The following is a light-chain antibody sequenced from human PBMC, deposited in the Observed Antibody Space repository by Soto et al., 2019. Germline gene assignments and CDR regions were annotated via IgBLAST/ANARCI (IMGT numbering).Light chain of an antibody. V-gene: IGKV3-11*01. J-gene: IGKJ4*01. CDR2: DAS. CDR3: QQRSNWFLT. Sequence: ETVMTQSPATLSVSPGERATLSCRASQSISSNLAWFQQKPGQAPRLLIYDASTMATGFPARFSGSGSGTDFTLTISSLEPEDFAVYYCQQRSNWFLTFGGGTKVDIK. CDR1: QSISSN.